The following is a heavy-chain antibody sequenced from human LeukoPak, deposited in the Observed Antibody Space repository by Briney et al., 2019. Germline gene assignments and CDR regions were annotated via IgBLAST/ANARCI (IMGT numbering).Heavy chain of an antibody. CDR2: IYYSGGT. Sequence: SETLTLTCTVSGGSITGYYWNWIRQPPGKGLEWIAYIYYSGGTHYNPPLESRVTISVDTSKNRFSLKLSSVTAADTAVYYCARRYYTNGVYYYDYWGQGTLVTVSS. CDR1: GGSITGYY. J-gene: IGHJ4*02. V-gene: IGHV4-59*08. CDR3: ARRYYTNGVYYYDY. D-gene: IGHD2-8*01.